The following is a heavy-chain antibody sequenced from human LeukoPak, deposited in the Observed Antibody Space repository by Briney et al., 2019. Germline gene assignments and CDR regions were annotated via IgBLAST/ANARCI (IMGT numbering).Heavy chain of an antibody. CDR3: ARSSLRYFDWNWFDP. J-gene: IGHJ5*02. D-gene: IGHD3-9*01. Sequence: SETLSLTCAVYGGSFSGYYWSWIRQPPGKGLEWIGEINHSGSTNYNPSLKSRVTISVDTSKNQFSLKLSSVTAADTAVHYCARSSLRYFDWNWFDPWGQGTLVTVSS. V-gene: IGHV4-34*01. CDR1: GGSFSGYY. CDR2: INHSGST.